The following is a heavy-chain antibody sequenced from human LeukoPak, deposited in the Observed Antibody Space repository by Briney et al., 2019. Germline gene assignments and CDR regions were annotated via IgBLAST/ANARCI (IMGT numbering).Heavy chain of an antibody. V-gene: IGHV3-23*01. CDR3: TKGGDSHGNPSS. CDR2: ISGSDGST. Sequence: GGSLRLSCAASGLTFSNYAMSWVRQAPGKGLEWVSGISGSDGSTNYADSVKGRFTISRDNSKKTVDPQMNSLRAEDTAIYYCTKGGDSHGNPSSWGQGTLVIVSS. D-gene: IGHD2-21*01. CDR1: GLTFSNYA. J-gene: IGHJ5*02.